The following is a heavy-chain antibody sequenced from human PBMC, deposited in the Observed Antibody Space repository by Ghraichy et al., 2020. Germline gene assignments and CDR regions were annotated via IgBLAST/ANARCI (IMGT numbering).Heavy chain of an antibody. CDR3: AGGWGKTPGY. J-gene: IGHJ4*02. D-gene: IGHD3-16*01. CDR2: MYYSGTT. V-gene: IGHV4-59*08. Sequence: SETLSLTCTVSGGSISRYYWSWIRQTPGRGLEWIGYMYYSGTTNYKPSLKSRVTISVDTSKNQFSLKLSSVTAADTAVYYCAGGWGKTPGYWGQGTLVTVSS. CDR1: GGSISRYY.